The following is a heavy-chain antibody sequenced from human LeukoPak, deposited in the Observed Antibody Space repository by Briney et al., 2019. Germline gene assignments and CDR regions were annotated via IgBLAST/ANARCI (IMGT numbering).Heavy chain of an antibody. V-gene: IGHV1-18*01. CDR3: ATRTKYYDSSGYSFDY. J-gene: IGHJ4*02. D-gene: IGHD3-22*01. CDR1: GYTFTSYG. CDR2: ISAYNGNT. Sequence: GASVKVSCKASGYTFTSYGISWVRQAPGQGLEWMGWISAYNGNTNYAQKLQGRVTMTTDTSTSTAYMELRSLRSDDTAVYYCATRTKYYDSSGYSFDYWGQGTLVTVSS.